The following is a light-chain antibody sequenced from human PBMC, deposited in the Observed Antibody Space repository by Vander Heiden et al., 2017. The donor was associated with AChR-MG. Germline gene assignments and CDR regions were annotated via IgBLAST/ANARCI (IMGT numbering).Light chain of an antibody. CDR3: QEWKSSTVV. V-gene: IGLV3-1*01. J-gene: IGLJ2*01. CDR1: KLGDKY. Sequence: SYELTQPPSVSVSPGQTASITCSGDKLGDKYACWYQQKPGQSPGLVSYQDSKRPSGIPERFSGSNSGNTATMTISGTQAVDEADYYCQEWKSSTVVFGGGTKLTVL. CDR2: QDS.